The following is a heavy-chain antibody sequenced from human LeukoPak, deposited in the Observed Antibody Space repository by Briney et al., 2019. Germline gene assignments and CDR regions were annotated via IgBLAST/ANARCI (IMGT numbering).Heavy chain of an antibody. J-gene: IGHJ6*02. CDR3: ASAPGRMDV. V-gene: IGHV3-30-3*01. Sequence: GGSLRLSCAASGFTFSSYAMHWVRQAPGKGLEWVAVISYDGSNKYYADSVKGRFTITRDNSKNTLYLQMNSLRAEDTAVYYCASAPGRMDVWGQGTTVTVSS. CDR1: GFTFSSYA. CDR2: ISYDGSNK.